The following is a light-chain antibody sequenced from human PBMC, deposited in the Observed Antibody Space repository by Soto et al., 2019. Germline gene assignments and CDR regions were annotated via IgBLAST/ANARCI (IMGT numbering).Light chain of an antibody. CDR1: QSVSRR. V-gene: IGKV1-5*01. J-gene: IGKJ2*01. CDR2: DAS. CDR3: HTYNSYSLHT. Sequence: DIQMTQSPSTLYAYVGDRITITCRASQSVSRRLAWYQQKPGKAPKLLIYDASSLESGVPSRFSGRGSGTEFTLTISSLQPDDCATYYCHTYNSYSLHTFGQGTKVDIK.